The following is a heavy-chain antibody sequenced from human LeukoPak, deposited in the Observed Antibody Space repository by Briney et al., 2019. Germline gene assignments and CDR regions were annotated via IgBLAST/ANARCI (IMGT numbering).Heavy chain of an antibody. Sequence: PSQTLSLTCTVSGGSISSGSYYWSWIRQPAGKGLEWIGRIYTSGSTNYNPSLKSRVTISVDTSKNQFSLKLSSVTAADTAVYYCARDIRDWGRGTLVTVSS. D-gene: IGHD3-3*02. CDR2: IYTSGST. V-gene: IGHV4-61*02. CDR3: ARDIRD. CDR1: GGSISSGSYY. J-gene: IGHJ4*02.